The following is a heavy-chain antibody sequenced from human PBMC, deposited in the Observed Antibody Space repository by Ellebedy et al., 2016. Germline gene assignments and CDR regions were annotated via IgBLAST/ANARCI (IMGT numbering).Heavy chain of an antibody. D-gene: IGHD6-13*01. CDR2: INPNSGGT. J-gene: IGHJ4*02. CDR3: ARTHRYSSSWYEFDY. Sequence: ASVKVSCXASGYTFTGYYMHWVRQAPGQGLEWMGWINPNSGGTNYAQKFQGWVTMARDTSISTAYMELSRLRSDDTAVYYCARTHRYSSSWYEFDYWGQGTLVTVSS. CDR1: GYTFTGYY. V-gene: IGHV1-2*04.